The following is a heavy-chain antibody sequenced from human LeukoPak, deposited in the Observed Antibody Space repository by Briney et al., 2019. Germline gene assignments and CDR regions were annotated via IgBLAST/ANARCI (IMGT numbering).Heavy chain of an antibody. CDR3: ASAPITVFEVVKGEFDY. Sequence: ASVKVSCKASGYAFTGHYMHWVRQAPGQGLEWMGWINPKTGGIYYAQNFQGRVTMTRDTSISTAYMELRTLRSDDTAVYYCASAPITVFEVVKGEFDYWGQGTLVAVSS. CDR2: INPKTGGI. J-gene: IGHJ4*02. D-gene: IGHD3-3*01. V-gene: IGHV1-2*02. CDR1: GYAFTGHY.